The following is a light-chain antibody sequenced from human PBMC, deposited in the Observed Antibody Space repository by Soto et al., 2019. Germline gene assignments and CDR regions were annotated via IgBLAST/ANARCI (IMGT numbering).Light chain of an antibody. CDR3: QQHSHWPPWT. CDR2: GAS. J-gene: IGKJ1*01. CDR1: QNVRTF. V-gene: IGKV3-11*01. Sequence: EVVLTQSPATLSLSPEELATLSCRASQNVRTFLDWYQQKPGQAPRLLIYGASNRATGIPARFSGSGSGTDFTLTISSLEPEDFAVYYCQQHSHWPPWTFGQGTRVEIQ.